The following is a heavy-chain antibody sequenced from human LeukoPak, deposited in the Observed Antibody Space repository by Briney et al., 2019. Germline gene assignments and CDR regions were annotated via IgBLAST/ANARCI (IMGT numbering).Heavy chain of an antibody. CDR1: GFTFDDYA. CDR2: ISWNSGSI. V-gene: IGHV3-9*03. Sequence: GRSLRLSCAASGFTFDDYAMHWVRQAPGKGLEWVSGISWNSGSIGYADSVKGRFTISRDNAKNSLYLQMNSLRAEDMALYYCVKATPGIAVAGSFDYWGQGTLVTVSS. CDR3: VKATPGIAVAGSFDY. J-gene: IGHJ4*02. D-gene: IGHD6-19*01.